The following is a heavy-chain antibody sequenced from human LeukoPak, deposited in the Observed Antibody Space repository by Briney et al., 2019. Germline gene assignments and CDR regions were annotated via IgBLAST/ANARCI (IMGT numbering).Heavy chain of an antibody. CDR3: AKYYSGSGKDTMDV. Sequence: CINTSTGNPTYAQVFTGRFVFSLDTSVSTAYLQISSLRAEDTVVYYCAKYYSGSGKDTMDVWGQGTTVTVSS. D-gene: IGHD3-10*01. V-gene: IGHV7-4-1*02. CDR2: INTSTGNP. J-gene: IGHJ6*02.